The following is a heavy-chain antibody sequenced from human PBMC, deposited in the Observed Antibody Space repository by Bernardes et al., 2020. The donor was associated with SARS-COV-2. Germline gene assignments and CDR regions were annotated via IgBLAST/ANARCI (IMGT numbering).Heavy chain of an antibody. Sequence: SEPLSLTCGVSGGSFSAYYWSWIRQPPGKGLQWIGEINHSGRTKYNPSLKSRVTISVDTSKKEFSVNLKSLTAADTGIYYCATGRFGEAPFHHWGQGTLVTVSS. CDR3: ATGRFGEAPFHH. D-gene: IGHD3-10*01. V-gene: IGHV4-34*01. CDR1: GGSFSAYY. CDR2: INHSGRT. J-gene: IGHJ1*01.